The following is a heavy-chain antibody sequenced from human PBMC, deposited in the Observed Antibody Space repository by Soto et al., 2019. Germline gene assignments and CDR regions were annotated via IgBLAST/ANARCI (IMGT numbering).Heavy chain of an antibody. J-gene: IGHJ4*02. CDR2: INGRSNYV. CDR1: GFTFSTYT. V-gene: IGHV3-21*01. D-gene: IGHD1-26*01. Sequence: EVQVVESGGGLVKPGGSLRLSCVFTGFTFSTYTMNWVRQAPGKGLEWVSSINGRSNYVYYADSVKGRFTISRDNAKNSLYLQMNRLRAEDTAIYYCAREDGVVGSSSAFDHWGLGTLVTVSS. CDR3: AREDGVVGSSSAFDH.